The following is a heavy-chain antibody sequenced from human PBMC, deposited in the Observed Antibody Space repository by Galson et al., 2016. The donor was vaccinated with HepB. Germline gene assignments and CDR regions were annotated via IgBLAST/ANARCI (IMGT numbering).Heavy chain of an antibody. Sequence: SLRLSCAASAFTFSTYGMHWVRQAPGKGLEWVAIIWYDGSNKYYADSVKGRFTISRDNSKSTLDLQMNSLGVEDTAVYYCVKGEYGQRFLEWLAPFDYWGQGALVTVSS. D-gene: IGHD3-3*01. CDR2: IWYDGSNK. CDR1: AFTFSTYG. V-gene: IGHV3-33*06. CDR3: VKGEYGQRFLEWLAPFDY. J-gene: IGHJ4*02.